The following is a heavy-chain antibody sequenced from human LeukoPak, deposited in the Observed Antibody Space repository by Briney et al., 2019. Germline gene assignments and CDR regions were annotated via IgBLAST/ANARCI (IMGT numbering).Heavy chain of an antibody. V-gene: IGHV1-46*01. J-gene: IGHJ3*02. Sequence: ASVKVSCKASGYTFTSYYMHWVRQAPGQGLEWMGIINPSGGSTSYAQKFQGRVTMTRDMSTSTVYMELSSLRSEDTAVYYCARDQLSNDAFDIWGQGTMVAVSS. CDR3: ARDQLSNDAFDI. CDR2: INPSGGST. CDR1: GYTFTSYY. D-gene: IGHD2-2*01.